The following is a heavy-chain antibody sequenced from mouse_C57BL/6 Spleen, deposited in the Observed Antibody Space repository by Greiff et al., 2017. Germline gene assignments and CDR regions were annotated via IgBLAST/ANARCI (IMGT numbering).Heavy chain of an antibody. J-gene: IGHJ2*01. CDR2: INPSTGGT. CDR1: GYSFTGYY. V-gene: IGHV1-42*01. CDR3: ARGGDGYSSYYFDY. D-gene: IGHD2-3*01. Sequence: VQLKQSGPELVKPGASVKISCKASGYSFTGYYMNWVKQSPEKSLEWIGEINPSTGGTTYNQKFKAKATLTVDKSSSTAYMQLKSLTSEDSAVYYCARGGDGYSSYYFDYWGQGTTLTVSS.